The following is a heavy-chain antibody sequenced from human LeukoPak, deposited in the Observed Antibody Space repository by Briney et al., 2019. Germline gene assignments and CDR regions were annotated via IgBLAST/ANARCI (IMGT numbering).Heavy chain of an antibody. D-gene: IGHD6-19*01. CDR3: ANIAVADT. CDR1: GFTFSSYG. V-gene: IGHV3-30*18. J-gene: IGHJ4*02. Sequence: GGSLRLSCAASGFTFSSYGMHWVRQAPGKGLEWVAVISYDGSNKYYADSVKGRFTISRDNSKNTLYLQMNSLRAEDTAVYYCANIAVADTWGQGTLVTVSS. CDR2: ISYDGSNK.